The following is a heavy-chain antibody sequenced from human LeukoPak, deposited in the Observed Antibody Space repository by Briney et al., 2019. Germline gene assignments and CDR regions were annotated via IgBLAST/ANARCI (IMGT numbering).Heavy chain of an antibody. V-gene: IGHV3-11*06. CDR2: ISSTSSIT. J-gene: IGHJ4*02. CDR3: ARGDNWNYGIDY. CDR1: GFTFSDYY. Sequence: PGGSLRLSCAASGFTFSDYYMSWIRQAPGKGLEWVSYISSTSSITYYADSVQGRFTISRDNAENSLYLQMNSLRAEDTAVYYCARGDNWNYGIDYWGQGTLVTVSS. D-gene: IGHD1-7*01.